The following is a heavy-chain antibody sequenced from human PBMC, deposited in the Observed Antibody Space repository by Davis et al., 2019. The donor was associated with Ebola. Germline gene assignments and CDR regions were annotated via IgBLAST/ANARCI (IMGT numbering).Heavy chain of an antibody. CDR1: GYSFTSYW. CDR3: ARHSLKLERLQAGYYYYMDV. J-gene: IGHJ6*03. V-gene: IGHV5-51*01. CDR2: IYPGDSDT. Sequence: PGGSLRLSCKGSGYSFTSYWIGWVRQMPGKGLEWMGIIYPGDSDTRYSPSFQGQVTISADKSISTAYLQWSSLKASDTAMYYCARHSLKLERLQAGYYYYMDVWGKGTTVTVSS. D-gene: IGHD1-1*01.